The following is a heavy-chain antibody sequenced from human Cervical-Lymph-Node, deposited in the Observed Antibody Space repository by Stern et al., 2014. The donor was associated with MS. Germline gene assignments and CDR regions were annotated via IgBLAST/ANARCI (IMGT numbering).Heavy chain of an antibody. D-gene: IGHD3-10*01. CDR3: ATTFR. CDR2: IIPKFGTT. CDR1: GGIFSNDV. J-gene: IGHJ4*02. V-gene: IGHV1-69*01. Sequence: QVQLMQSGAEVKKPGSSVKVSCKASGGIFSNDVINWVRQAPGQVLDWMGGIIPKFGTTKYARKFQDRVKITADESMTTAYMDLSSLRSEDTALYYCATTFRWGQGTLITVSS.